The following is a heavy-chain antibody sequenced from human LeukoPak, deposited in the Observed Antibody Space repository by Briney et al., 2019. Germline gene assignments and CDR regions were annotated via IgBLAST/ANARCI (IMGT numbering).Heavy chain of an antibody. D-gene: IGHD3-22*01. CDR3: AKDGRGSGFPDY. Sequence: PGGSLRLSCAASGFTLSSYGMHWVRQAPGKGLEWVAFIRYDGSNKYYADSVKGRFTISRDNSKNTLYLQMNSLRPEDSAVHYCAKDGRGSGFPDYWGQGTLVTVSS. CDR1: GFTLSSYG. J-gene: IGHJ4*02. CDR2: IRYDGSNK. V-gene: IGHV3-30*02.